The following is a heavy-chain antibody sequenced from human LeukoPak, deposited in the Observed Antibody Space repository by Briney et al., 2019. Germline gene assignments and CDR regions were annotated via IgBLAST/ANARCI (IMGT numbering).Heavy chain of an antibody. CDR2: ISGSGGST. CDR3: ARTWNSGGWYVTFDY. J-gene: IGHJ4*02. D-gene: IGHD6-19*01. CDR1: GFTFSSYA. Sequence: PGGSLRLSCAASGFTFSSYAMSWVRQAPGKGLEWVSAISGSGGSTYYADSVKGRFTVSRDNAENSLYLQLNSLGAEDTAVYYCARTWNSGGWYVTFDYWGQGTLVTVSS. V-gene: IGHV3-23*01.